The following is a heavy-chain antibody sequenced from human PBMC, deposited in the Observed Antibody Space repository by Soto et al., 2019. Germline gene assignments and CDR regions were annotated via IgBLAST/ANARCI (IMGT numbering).Heavy chain of an antibody. CDR1: GFSLTTSGAG. V-gene: IGHV2-5*01. D-gene: IGHD1-26*01. Sequence: QITLKESGPPLVEPTQTLTMTCTYSGFSLTTSGAGVGWIRQPPGKALEWLALISWKDDKRYNPGLKSRLTIAKDTSKNQLVRTLTNMDSGDTATYFCAHRYGGNYYRWYCDHWGQGTLVTVSS. CDR2: ISWKDDK. CDR3: AHRYGGNYYRWYCDH. J-gene: IGHJ4*02.